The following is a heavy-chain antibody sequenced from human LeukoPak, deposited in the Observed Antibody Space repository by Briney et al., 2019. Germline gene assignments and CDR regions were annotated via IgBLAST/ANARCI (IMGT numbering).Heavy chain of an antibody. V-gene: IGHV4-59*01. CDR2: IYYSGST. J-gene: IGHJ4*02. CDR3: ARALYLYDSSGLGY. Sequence: SETLSLTCTVSGSSISSYYWSWIRQPPGKGLEWTGYIYYSGSTNYNPSLKSRVTISVDTSKNQFSLKLSSVTAADTAVYYCARALYLYDSSGLGYWGQGTLVTVSS. D-gene: IGHD3-22*01. CDR1: GSSISSYY.